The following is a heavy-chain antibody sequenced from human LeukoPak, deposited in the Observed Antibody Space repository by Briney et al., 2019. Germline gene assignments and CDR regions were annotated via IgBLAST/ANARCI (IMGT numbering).Heavy chain of an antibody. CDR2: FDPEDGET. V-gene: IGHV1-24*01. J-gene: IGHJ5*02. D-gene: IGHD2-2*01. CDR3: ATDGYRHQLLNWFDP. CDR1: GYTLTELS. Sequence: ASVKVSCKVSGYTLTELSMHWVRQAPGKGLEWMGGFDPEDGETIYAQKFQGRVTMIEDTSTDTAYMELSSLRSEDTAVYYCATDGYRHQLLNWFDPWGQGTLVTVSS.